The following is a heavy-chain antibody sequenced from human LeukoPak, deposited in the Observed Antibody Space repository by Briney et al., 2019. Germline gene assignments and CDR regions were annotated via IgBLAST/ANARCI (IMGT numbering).Heavy chain of an antibody. Sequence: PGGSLRLSCAASGFTFSSYAMTWVRQAPGKGLEWVSVISGGGTSTYYADSVKGRFTISRDDSTNTLYLQMNSLKSEDTAVYYCTTYGSGRKSDYWGQGILVTVSS. CDR2: ISGGGTST. J-gene: IGHJ4*02. CDR1: GFTFSSYA. CDR3: TTYGSGRKSDY. D-gene: IGHD3-10*01. V-gene: IGHV3-23*01.